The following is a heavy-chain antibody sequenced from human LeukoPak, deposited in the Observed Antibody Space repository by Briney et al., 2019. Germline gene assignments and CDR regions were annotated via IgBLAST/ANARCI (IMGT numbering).Heavy chain of an antibody. D-gene: IGHD2-2*01. J-gene: IGHJ4*02. CDR1: GYTFTGYY. CDR2: INPNSGGT. V-gene: IGHV1-2*02. CDR3: ARARGGIVVVPAAGDY. Sequence: ASVKVSCKASGYTFTGYYMHWVRQAPGQGLEGMGWINPNSGGTDYAQKFQGRVTMTRDTSISTAYMELSRLRSDDTAVYYCARARGGIVVVPAAGDYWGQGTLVTVSS.